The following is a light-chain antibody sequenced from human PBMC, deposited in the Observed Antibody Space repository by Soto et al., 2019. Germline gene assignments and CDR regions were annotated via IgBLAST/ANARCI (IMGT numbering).Light chain of an antibody. V-gene: IGKV3-15*01. CDR2: GAS. CDR3: QQYTYWPRT. J-gene: IGKJ1*01. Sequence: MTQSPATLSVSPGERAILSCRASQSVNNNLAWYQHKSGQAPRLLIYGASTRVTGVPARFSGSGSGTEFTLTISSLQYEDLALYYCQQYTYWPRTFGQGTKVEIK. CDR1: QSVNNN.